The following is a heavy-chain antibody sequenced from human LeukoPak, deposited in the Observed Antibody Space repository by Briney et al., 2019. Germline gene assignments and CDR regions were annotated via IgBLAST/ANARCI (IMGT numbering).Heavy chain of an antibody. Sequence: GGSLRLSCAASGFTFSSYWMSWVRQAPGKGLEWVANIKQDGSEKYYVDSVKGRFTISRDNAKNSLYLQMNSLRAEDTAVYYCARESHVVLRFLEWLPGHYYYYMDVWGKGTTVTVSS. CDR3: ARESHVVLRFLEWLPGHYYYYMDV. J-gene: IGHJ6*03. CDR2: IKQDGSEK. V-gene: IGHV3-7*01. CDR1: GFTFSSYW. D-gene: IGHD3-3*01.